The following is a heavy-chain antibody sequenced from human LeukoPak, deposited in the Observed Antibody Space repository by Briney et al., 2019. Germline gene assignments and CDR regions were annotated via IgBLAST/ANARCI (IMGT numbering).Heavy chain of an antibody. CDR2: IHNSGST. CDR3: ARVDPYYFDY. CDR1: GGSISTYF. V-gene: IGHV4-59*08. Sequence: PSETLPLTCTVSGGSISTYFWSWIRQPPGKGLEWIGHIHNSGSTNYNPSLKSRVTISVDTSKNQFSLKLSSVTAADTAVYYCARVDPYYFDYWGQGTLVTVSS. J-gene: IGHJ4*02. D-gene: IGHD5-24*01.